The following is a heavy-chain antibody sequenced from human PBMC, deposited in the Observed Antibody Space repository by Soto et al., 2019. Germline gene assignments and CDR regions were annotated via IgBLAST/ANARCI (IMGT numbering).Heavy chain of an antibody. CDR3: ARSSGGVYGITIEGSNWFAP. CDR1: GYTFSTYG. CDR2: ISAYNGAT. D-gene: IGHD3-16*01. V-gene: IGHV1-18*04. J-gene: IGHJ5*02. Sequence: ASVKVSCKASGYTFSTYGISWVRQAPGQGLEWMGWISAYNGATNYAQKFQGRVTMTTDTSTSTGYMELRSLRSDDTAVYYCARSSGGVYGITIEGSNWFAPGGQGTLVTV.